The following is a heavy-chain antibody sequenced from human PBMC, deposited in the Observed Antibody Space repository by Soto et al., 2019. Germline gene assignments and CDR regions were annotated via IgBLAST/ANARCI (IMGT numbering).Heavy chain of an antibody. V-gene: IGHV3-48*02. Sequence: GGSLRLSCAASGFTFSSNIMNWVRQAPGKGLEWISYISSSSSTIYADSVKGRFTISRDNAKNSLYLQMNSLRDEDTAVYYCARVIWSGHLTSDLWGQGTLVTVSS. CDR1: GFTFSSNI. D-gene: IGHD3-3*01. CDR2: ISSSSSTI. CDR3: ARVIWSGHLTSDL. J-gene: IGHJ5*02.